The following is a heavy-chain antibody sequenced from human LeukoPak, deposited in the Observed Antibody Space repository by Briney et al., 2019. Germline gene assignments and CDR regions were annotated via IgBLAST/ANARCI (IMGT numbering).Heavy chain of an antibody. Sequence: ASVTVSCKASGYTFTDYGMHWVRQAPGQGLEWMAWINTGNGNAKYSEKFQGRVTITRDTSASTAYMDLSSLRSEDTAVYYCARGIVVEPTANWFDPWGQGILVTVSS. CDR1: GYTFTDYG. V-gene: IGHV1-3*04. CDR2: INTGNGNA. D-gene: IGHD2-2*01. CDR3: ARGIVVEPTANWFDP. J-gene: IGHJ5*02.